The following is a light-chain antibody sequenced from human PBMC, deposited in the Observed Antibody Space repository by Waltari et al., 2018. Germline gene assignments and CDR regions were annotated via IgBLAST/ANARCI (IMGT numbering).Light chain of an antibody. J-gene: IGKJ1*01. Sequence: EIVLTQSPDTLSLSPGERATLPCRASQSVSSYLAWYQQRPGQAPRLLIFDASKRAAGIPARFSGSGSGTEFTLTISSLEAEDFAVYFCQQRSTWPRTFGQGTKVE. V-gene: IGKV3-11*01. CDR1: QSVSSY. CDR2: DAS. CDR3: QQRSTWPRT.